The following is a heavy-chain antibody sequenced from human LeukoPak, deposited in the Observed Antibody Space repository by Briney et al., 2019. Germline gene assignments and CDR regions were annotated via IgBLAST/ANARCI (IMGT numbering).Heavy chain of an antibody. Sequence: SETLSLTCTVSGGSISSYYWSWIRQPAGKGVEWIGRIYTSGSTNYNPSLKSRVTMSVDTSKNQFSLKLSSVTAADTAVYYCARDNVVATAIPFDYWGQGTLVTVSS. J-gene: IGHJ4*02. V-gene: IGHV4-4*07. CDR2: IYTSGST. CDR3: ARDNVVATAIPFDY. CDR1: GGSISSYY. D-gene: IGHD2-21*02.